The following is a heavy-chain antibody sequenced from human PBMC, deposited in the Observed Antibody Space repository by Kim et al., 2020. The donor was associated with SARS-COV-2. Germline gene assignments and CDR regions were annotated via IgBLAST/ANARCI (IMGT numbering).Heavy chain of an antibody. V-gene: IGHV3-7*04. D-gene: IGHD6-13*01. Sequence: YNGEYVKDRFTITRDNAKNSLYHQMNGLRAEDTAVYYCARLGSSCWSFDYWGQGTLVTVSS. CDR3: ARLGSSCWSFDY. J-gene: IGHJ4*02.